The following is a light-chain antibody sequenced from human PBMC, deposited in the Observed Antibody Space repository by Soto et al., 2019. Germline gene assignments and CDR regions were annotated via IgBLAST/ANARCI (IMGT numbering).Light chain of an antibody. Sequence: DIQMTQSPSSLSASVGDRVTISCRASQSISNYLNWYQQNPGKAPKLLIYAASSLQSGVPSRFSGSGSGTDFTLTISSLQPEDFATYFCQQSYSAPWAFDGGTKVESK. V-gene: IGKV1-39*01. J-gene: IGKJ4*01. CDR2: AAS. CDR3: QQSYSAPWA. CDR1: QSISNY.